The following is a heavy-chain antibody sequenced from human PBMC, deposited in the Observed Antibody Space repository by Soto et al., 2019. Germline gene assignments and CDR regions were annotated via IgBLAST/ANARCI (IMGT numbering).Heavy chain of an antibody. CDR1: GGSISSYY. CDR2: IYTSGST. CDR3: ARDLAGDFWSGSNRFDP. D-gene: IGHD3-3*01. Sequence: SETLSLTCTVSGGSISSYYWSWIRQPAGKGLEWIGRIYTSGSTNYNPSLKSRVTMSVDTSKNQFSLKLSSVTAADTAVYYCARDLAGDFWSGSNRFDPWGQGTLVTVSS. J-gene: IGHJ5*02. V-gene: IGHV4-4*07.